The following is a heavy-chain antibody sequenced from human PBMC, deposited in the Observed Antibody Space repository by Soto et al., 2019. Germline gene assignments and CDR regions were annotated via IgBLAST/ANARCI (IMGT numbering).Heavy chain of an antibody. J-gene: IGHJ4*02. V-gene: IGHV1-3*01. CDR3: AREDDSSGWYGY. CDR1: GYSFTNYA. CDR2: LNAGNGNT. Sequence: EASVKVSCKASGYSFTNYAIHWVRQAPGQRFEWMGRLNAGNGNTRYSQKFQGTVTITGDTSASTAYMELTSLRSEDTAVYYCAREDDSSGWYGYWGQGTLVTVSS. D-gene: IGHD6-19*01.